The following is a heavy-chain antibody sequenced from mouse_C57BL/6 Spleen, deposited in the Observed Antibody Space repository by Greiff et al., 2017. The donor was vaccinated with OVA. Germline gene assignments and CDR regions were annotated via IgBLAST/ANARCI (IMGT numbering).Heavy chain of an antibody. CDR3: TRRGMVINWYFDV. V-gene: IGHV1-15*01. CDR1: GYTFTDYE. Sequence: QVQLQQSGAELVRPGASVTLSCKASGYTFTDYEMHWVKQTPVHGLEWIGAIDPETGGTAYNQKFKGKAILTADKSSSTAYMELRSLTSEDSAVYYCTRRGMVINWYFDVWGTGTTVTVSS. J-gene: IGHJ1*03. D-gene: IGHD2-3*01. CDR2: IDPETGGT.